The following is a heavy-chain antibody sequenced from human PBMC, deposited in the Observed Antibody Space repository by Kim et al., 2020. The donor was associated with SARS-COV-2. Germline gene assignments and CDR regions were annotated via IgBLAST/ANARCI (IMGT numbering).Heavy chain of an antibody. CDR2: TSGRT. J-gene: IGHJ4*02. V-gene: IGHV4-4*07. D-gene: IGHD3-16*02. Sequence: TSGRTNYNPALQGRVTMSVDMSKNQFSLKLSSVTAADTAVYYCASALGHWGQGTLVTVSS. CDR3: ASALGH.